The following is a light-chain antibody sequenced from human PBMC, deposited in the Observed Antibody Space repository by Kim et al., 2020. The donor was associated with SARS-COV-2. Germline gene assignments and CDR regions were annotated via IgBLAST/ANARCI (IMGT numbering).Light chain of an antibody. Sequence: PGETATLSCRASQSVRDAYLAWYQQRPGQAPRLLIYGASSRATGMPDRFSGSGSGTDFTLTISRLQPEDFAVYYCQQYDNSACTFGQGTKLEIK. CDR2: GAS. V-gene: IGKV3-20*01. CDR3: QQYDNSACT. CDR1: QSVRDAY. J-gene: IGKJ2*02.